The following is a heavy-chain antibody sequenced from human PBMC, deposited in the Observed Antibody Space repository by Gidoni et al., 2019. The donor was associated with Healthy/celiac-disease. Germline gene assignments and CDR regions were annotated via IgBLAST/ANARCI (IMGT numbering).Heavy chain of an antibody. V-gene: IGHV1-3*01. CDR2: INAGNGNT. Sequence: QVQLVQSGAEVKKPGASVKVSCKASGYTFTSYAMHWVRQAPGQRREWMGWINAGNGNTKYSQKFQGRVTITRDTSASTAYMELSSLRSEDTAVYYCARGARWFGELLGYWGQGTLVTVSS. CDR1: GYTFTSYA. CDR3: ARGARWFGELLGY. J-gene: IGHJ4*02. D-gene: IGHD3-10*01.